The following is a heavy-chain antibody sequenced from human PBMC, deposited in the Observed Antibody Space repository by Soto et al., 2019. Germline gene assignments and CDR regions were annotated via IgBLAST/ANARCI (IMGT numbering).Heavy chain of an antibody. CDR2: INAGNGNT. D-gene: IGHD3-9*01. CDR1: GYTFTSYA. J-gene: IGHJ5*02. CDR3: ARVVGEYFDWLLGPYNWFDP. V-gene: IGHV1-3*01. Sequence: ASVKVSCKASGYTFTSYAMHWVRQAPGQRLEWMGWINAGNGNTKYSQKFQGRVTITRDTSASTAYMELSSLRSEDTAVYYCARVVGEYFDWLLGPYNWFDPWGQGTLVTVSS.